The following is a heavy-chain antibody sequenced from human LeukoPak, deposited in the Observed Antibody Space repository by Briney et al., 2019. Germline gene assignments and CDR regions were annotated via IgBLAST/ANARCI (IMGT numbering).Heavy chain of an antibody. CDR1: GYTFTSYG. CDR2: ISAYNGNT. V-gene: IGHV1-18*01. J-gene: IGHJ4*02. D-gene: IGHD3-22*01. CDR3: ARDSEPYYYDSSGYYPIDY. Sequence: ASVKVSCKASGYTFTSYGISWVRQAPGQGLEWMGWISAYNGNTNYAQKLQGRVTMTTDTSTSTAYMELRSLRSDDTAVYYCARDSEPYYYDSSGYYPIDYWGQGTLVTVSS.